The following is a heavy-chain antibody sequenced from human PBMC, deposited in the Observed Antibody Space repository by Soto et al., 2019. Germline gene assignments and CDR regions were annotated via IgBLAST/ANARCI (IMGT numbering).Heavy chain of an antibody. D-gene: IGHD5-12*01. V-gene: IGHV4-59*01. CDR1: GGSISSYY. J-gene: IGHJ4*02. Sequence: SETLSLTCTVSGGSISSYYWSWIRQPPGKGLEWIAYIYYSGSTNYNPSLKSRVTISVDTSKNQFSLKLSSVTAADTAVYYCARAYGYNYYFDYWGQGTLVTVSS. CDR3: ARAYGYNYYFDY. CDR2: IYYSGST.